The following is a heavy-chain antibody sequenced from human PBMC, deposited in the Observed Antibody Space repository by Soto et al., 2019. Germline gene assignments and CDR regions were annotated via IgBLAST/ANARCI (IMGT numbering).Heavy chain of an antibody. CDR3: ARGSGGGNYFDY. Sequence: QVQLVESGGGVVQPGRSLRLSCAASGFTFSSYAMHWVRQAPGKGLEWVAVISYDGSNKYYADSVKGRFTISRDNSKNTLYLQMNSLRAEDTAVYYCARGSGGGNYFDYWGQGTLVTVSS. V-gene: IGHV3-30-3*01. CDR2: ISYDGSNK. D-gene: IGHD2-15*01. J-gene: IGHJ4*02. CDR1: GFTFSSYA.